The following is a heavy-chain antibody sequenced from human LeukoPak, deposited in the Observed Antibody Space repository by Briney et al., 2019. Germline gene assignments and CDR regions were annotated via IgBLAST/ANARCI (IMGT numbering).Heavy chain of an antibody. CDR1: ADSISSDDYY. D-gene: IGHD6-19*01. Sequence: SETLSLTCTVSADSISSDDYYWSWIRQPAGKGLEWIGRFSASGNSNYNPSLKSRVTISVDTSKNQFSLKLSSVTAADTAVYYCARFPLRAVAGNGAFDIWGQGTMVTVSS. J-gene: IGHJ3*02. V-gene: IGHV4-61*02. CDR3: ARFPLRAVAGNGAFDI. CDR2: FSASGNS.